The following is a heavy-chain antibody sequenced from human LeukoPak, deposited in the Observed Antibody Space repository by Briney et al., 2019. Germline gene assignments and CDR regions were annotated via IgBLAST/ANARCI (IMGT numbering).Heavy chain of an antibody. CDR3: ARTPGRWFGELLIWLDP. D-gene: IGHD3-10*01. CDR2: ISSSSSTI. CDR1: GFTXSSYS. Sequence: GSLRLSCAASGFTXSSYSMNWVRQAPGKGLEWVSYISSSSSTIYYADSVKGRFTISRDNAKNSLYLQMNSLRDEDTAVYYCARTPGRWFGELLIWLDPWGQGTLVTVSS. V-gene: IGHV3-48*02. J-gene: IGHJ5*02.